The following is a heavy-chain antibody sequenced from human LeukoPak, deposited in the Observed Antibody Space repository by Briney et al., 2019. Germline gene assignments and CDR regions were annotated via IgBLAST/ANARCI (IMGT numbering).Heavy chain of an antibody. V-gene: IGHV3-9*01. CDR1: GFTFGDYA. CDR2: ISWNSGSI. D-gene: IGHD3-22*01. Sequence: GGSLRLSCAASGFTFGDYAMHWGRQAPGKGLDWVSGISWNSGSIGYADSVKGRFTISRDNAKNSLYLQMNSLRAEDTALYYCAKVIGYAESGYLTSAVDYWGQGTLVTVSS. J-gene: IGHJ4*02. CDR3: AKVIGYAESGYLTSAVDY.